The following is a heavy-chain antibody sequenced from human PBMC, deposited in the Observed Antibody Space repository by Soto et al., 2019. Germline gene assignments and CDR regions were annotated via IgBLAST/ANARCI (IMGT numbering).Heavy chain of an antibody. CDR1: GFTFSSYW. J-gene: IGHJ4*02. D-gene: IGHD3-22*01. CDR3: ARDLYYYDSSGYLSY. V-gene: IGHV3-74*01. CDR2: INSDGSST. Sequence: PGGSLRLSCAASGFTFSSYWMHWVRQAPGKGLVWVSRINSDGSSTGYADSVKGRFTISRDNAKNTLYLQMNSLRAEDTAVYYCARDLYYYDSSGYLSYWGQGTLVTVSS.